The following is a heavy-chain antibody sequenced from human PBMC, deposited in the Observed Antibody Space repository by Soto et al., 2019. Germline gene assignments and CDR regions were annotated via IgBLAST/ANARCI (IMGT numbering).Heavy chain of an antibody. D-gene: IGHD3-3*01. V-gene: IGHV4-39*01. CDR1: GASISSSTYC. CDR3: ARLKRFLEWSNEEFDS. Sequence: SETLSLTCTVSGASISSSTYCWGWLRQPPGQGLEWIGTIFYIGSTSYYTSLKRRITISVDTSKNQFALKLSSVTAADTAVYCCARLKRFLEWSNEEFDSWGQGTLVTVSS. J-gene: IGHJ4*02. CDR2: IFYIGST.